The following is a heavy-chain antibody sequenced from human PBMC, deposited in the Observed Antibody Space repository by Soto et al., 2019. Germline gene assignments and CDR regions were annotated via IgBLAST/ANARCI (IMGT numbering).Heavy chain of an antibody. Sequence: QVQVQQWGAGLLRPSETLSLSCAVYGGPLTGYYWTWTRQPPGKGLEWIGEINHSGSSNYNPSLDSRATIAGDTSRNQFSLKLSSVTAADTAVYYCARGTGSSPQDWGQGTLVTVSS. V-gene: IGHV4-34*01. J-gene: IGHJ1*01. CDR3: ARGTGSSPQD. D-gene: IGHD6-13*01. CDR1: GGPLTGYY. CDR2: INHSGSS.